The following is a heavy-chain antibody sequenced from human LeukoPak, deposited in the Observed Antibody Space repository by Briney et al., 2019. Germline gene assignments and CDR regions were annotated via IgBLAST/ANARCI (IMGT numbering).Heavy chain of an antibody. D-gene: IGHD5-24*01. Sequence: PSETLSLTCTVSGGSISSSSYYWGWIRQPPGKGLEWIGSIYYSGSTYYNPSLKSRVTISVDTSKNQFSLKLSSVTAAETAVYYCARLESRDGYNAEGDYWGQGTLVTVSS. CDR1: GGSISSSSYY. J-gene: IGHJ4*02. CDR3: ARLESRDGYNAEGDY. V-gene: IGHV4-39*07. CDR2: IYYSGST.